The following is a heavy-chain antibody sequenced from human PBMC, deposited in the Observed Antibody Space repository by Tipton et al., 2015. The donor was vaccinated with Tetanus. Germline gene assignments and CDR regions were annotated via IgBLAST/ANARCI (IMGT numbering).Heavy chain of an antibody. CDR1: GYSFPHYY. D-gene: IGHD3-3*01. J-gene: IGHJ5*01. Sequence: QLVQSGAEVKKPGASVKVSCKASGYSFPHYYIAWVRHMPGKGLEWMGTIKPGDSDIQYSPSLRGQVAFSADKSINTAYLQLSSLKMSDSAIYYCARRRTNTNLFFWFESWGQGTQVTVSS. V-gene: IGHV5-51*01. CDR2: IKPGDSDI. CDR3: ARRRTNTNLFFWFES.